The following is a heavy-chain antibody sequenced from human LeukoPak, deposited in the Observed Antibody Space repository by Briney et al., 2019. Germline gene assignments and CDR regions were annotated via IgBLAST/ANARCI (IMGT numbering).Heavy chain of an antibody. D-gene: IGHD6-6*01. CDR3: ARDVSDENGSSSRIHLDS. CDR2: IKQDGSEK. CDR1: GFTFSNYR. V-gene: IGHV3-7*01. Sequence: PGGSLRLSCAASGFTFSNYRMTWVRQAPGKGLEWVANIKQDGSEKYYVDSVKGRFTISRDNAKNSLFLQMNSLRAEDTAVYYCARDVSDENGSSSRIHLDSWGQGTLVSVSS. J-gene: IGHJ4*02.